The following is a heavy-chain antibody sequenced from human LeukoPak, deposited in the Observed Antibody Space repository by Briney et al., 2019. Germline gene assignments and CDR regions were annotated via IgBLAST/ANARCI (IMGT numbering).Heavy chain of an antibody. Sequence: GGSLRLSCAASGFTFSSYWMHWVRQAPGKGLVWVSRINSDGSSTSYADSVKGRSTISRDNAKNTLYLQMNSLRAEDTAVYYCARGSDSNYPGYWGQGTLVTVSS. CDR2: INSDGSST. CDR1: GFTFSSYW. D-gene: IGHD4-11*01. J-gene: IGHJ4*02. V-gene: IGHV3-74*01. CDR3: ARGSDSNYPGY.